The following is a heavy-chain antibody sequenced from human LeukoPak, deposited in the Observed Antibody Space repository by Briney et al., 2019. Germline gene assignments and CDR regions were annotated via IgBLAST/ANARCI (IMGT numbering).Heavy chain of an antibody. CDR3: ARDRTPGMGWFDP. J-gene: IGHJ5*02. CDR2: IYYSGST. D-gene: IGHD4-23*01. V-gene: IGHV4-30-4*01. Sequence: SETLSLTCTVSGGSISSGDYYWSWIRQPPGKGLEWIGYIYYSGSTYYNPSLKNRVTISVDTSKNQFSLKLSSVTAADTAVYYCARDRTPGMGWFDPWGQGTLVTVSS. CDR1: GGSISSGDYY.